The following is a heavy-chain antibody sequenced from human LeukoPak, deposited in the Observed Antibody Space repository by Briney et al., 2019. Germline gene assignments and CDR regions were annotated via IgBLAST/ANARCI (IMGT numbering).Heavy chain of an antibody. CDR3: AKDIGGFGELSYGY. CDR1: GFTFSSYA. J-gene: IGHJ4*02. Sequence: AGGSLRLSCAASGFTFSSYAMSWVRQAPGKGLEWVSAISGSGGSTYYADSVKGRFTISRDNSKNTLYLQMNSLRAEDTAVYYCAKDIGGFGELSYGYWGQGTLVTVSS. V-gene: IGHV3-23*01. CDR2: ISGSGGST. D-gene: IGHD3-10*01.